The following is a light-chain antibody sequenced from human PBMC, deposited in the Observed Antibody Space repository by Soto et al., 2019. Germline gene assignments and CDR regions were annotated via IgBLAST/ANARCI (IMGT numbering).Light chain of an antibody. CDR2: LAS. Sequence: DIVMTQSPDSLAVSLGERATINCKCSHSVLYSSNNKNYLAWYRHKPGQPPKLLIYLASTRESGVPERFSGSGSGTDFTLTISSLQAEDVAVYYCQQYLSVPRTFGQGTKVEIK. V-gene: IGKV4-1*01. CDR1: HSVLYSSNNKNY. CDR3: QQYLSVPRT. J-gene: IGKJ1*01.